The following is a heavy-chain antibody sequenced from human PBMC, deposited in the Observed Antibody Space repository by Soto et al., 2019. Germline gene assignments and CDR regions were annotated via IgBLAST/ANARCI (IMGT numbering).Heavy chain of an antibody. Sequence: SLTCTVSGGSISSYYWSWIRQPAGKGLEWIGRIYTSGSTNYNPSLKSRVTMSVDTSKNQFSLKLSSVTAADTAVYYCARGGGYCSSTSCYRWFDPWGQGTLVTVSS. CDR2: IYTSGST. V-gene: IGHV4-4*07. J-gene: IGHJ5*02. CDR3: ARGGGYCSSTSCYRWFDP. CDR1: GGSISSYY. D-gene: IGHD2-2*01.